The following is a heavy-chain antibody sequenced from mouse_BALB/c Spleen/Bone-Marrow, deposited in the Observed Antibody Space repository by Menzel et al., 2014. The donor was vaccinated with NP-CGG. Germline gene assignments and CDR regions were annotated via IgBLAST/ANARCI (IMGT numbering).Heavy chain of an antibody. CDR1: GFTFSSYG. CDR3: VRGNYGNYVDYFDF. J-gene: IGHJ2*01. D-gene: IGHD2-1*01. Sequence: EVKVVESGGGLVQPGGSLKLSCAASGFTFSSYGMSWVRQTPDKRLELVATINSNGGSTYYPDSVKGRFTISRGTAKNTLYLQMSSLKSEETAMYYCVRGNYGNYVDYFDFWGQGTTLTVSS. CDR2: INSNGGST. V-gene: IGHV5-6-3*01.